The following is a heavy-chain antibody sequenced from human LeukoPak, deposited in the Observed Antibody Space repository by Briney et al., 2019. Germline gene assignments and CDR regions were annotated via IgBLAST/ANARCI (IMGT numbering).Heavy chain of an antibody. D-gene: IGHD3-22*01. J-gene: IGHJ4*02. V-gene: IGHV3-9*03. CDR1: GFIFDHYA. Sequence: GGSLRLSXAASGFIFDHYALHWVRQAPGKGMEWVSGINSNGNILGYADSVKGRFTISRDNAKNSLFLQMDSLKVEDMALYYCAKDFYPVAMGSGYVFDSWGQGTLVTVSS. CDR2: INSNGNIL. CDR3: AKDFYPVAMGSGYVFDS.